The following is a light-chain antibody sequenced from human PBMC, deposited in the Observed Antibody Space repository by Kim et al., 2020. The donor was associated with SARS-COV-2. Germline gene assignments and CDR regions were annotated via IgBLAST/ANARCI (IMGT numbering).Light chain of an antibody. CDR1: TSNIGNKY. V-gene: IGLV1-51*01. CDR3: ATWDRSLTIWV. CDR2: DNN. J-gene: IGLJ3*02. Sequence: QSTLTQPPSVSAAPGQTVTISCSATTSNIGNKYVSWFLQLPGTAPKLLIYDNNKRPSGIPGRFSGSKSGTSATLAISGLQTGDEGDYYCATWDRSLTIWVFGGGTKVTVL.